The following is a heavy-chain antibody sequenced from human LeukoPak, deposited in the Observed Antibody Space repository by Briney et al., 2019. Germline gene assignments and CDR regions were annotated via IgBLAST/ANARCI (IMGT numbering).Heavy chain of an antibody. CDR1: GFSLSTSGVG. D-gene: IGHD3-10*01. CDR2: IYWDDDK. J-gene: IGHJ5*02. Sequence: ESGPTLVNPTQTLTLTCTFSGFSLSTSGVGVGWIRQPPGKALEWLALIYWDDDKRYSPSLKSRLTITEDTSKNQVVLTMTNMDPVDTATYYCAHSSVLRVVRGVIITLGQTNWFDPWGQGTLVTVSS. CDR3: AHSSVLRVVRGVIITLGQTNWFDP. V-gene: IGHV2-5*02.